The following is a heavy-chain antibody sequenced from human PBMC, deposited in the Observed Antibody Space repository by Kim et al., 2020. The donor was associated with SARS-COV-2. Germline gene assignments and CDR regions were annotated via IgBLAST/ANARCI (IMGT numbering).Heavy chain of an antibody. Sequence: GGSLRLSCAASGFTFSSYSMNWVRQAPGKGLEWVSSISSSSSYIYYAGSVQGRFTISRDNAKNSLSLQMNSLRAEDTAVYYCARDPLHCSGGSCRSTEYFHHWGQGTLVTVSS. CDR3: ARDPLHCSGGSCRSTEYFHH. CDR1: GFTFSSYS. J-gene: IGHJ1*01. D-gene: IGHD2-15*01. V-gene: IGHV3-21*01. CDR2: ISSSSSYI.